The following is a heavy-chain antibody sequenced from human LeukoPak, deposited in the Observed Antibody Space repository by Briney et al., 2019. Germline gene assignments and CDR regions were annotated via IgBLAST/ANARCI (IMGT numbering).Heavy chain of an antibody. D-gene: IGHD5-18*01. CDR1: GGSISSSTYY. Sequence: SETLSLTCTVSGGSISSSTYYWGWIRQPPGKGLEWIGSIYYSGSTYYNPSLKSRVTISVDTSKNQFSLKLSSVTAADTAVYYCARGYGYSYGSEDSYFDYWGQGTLVTVSS. V-gene: IGHV4-39*01. CDR2: IYYSGST. J-gene: IGHJ4*02. CDR3: ARGYGYSYGSEDSYFDY.